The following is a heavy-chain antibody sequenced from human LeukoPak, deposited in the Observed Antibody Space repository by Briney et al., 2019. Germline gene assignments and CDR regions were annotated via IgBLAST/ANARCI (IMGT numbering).Heavy chain of an antibody. CDR3: VKVAKYYYGSETYYFFEH. Sequence: GGSLRLSCAASGFTFSSYSMNWVRQAPGKGLEWVSYISSSGSTIYYADSVKGRFTFSRDNAKNSLSLQMNSLRVEDTGIYYCVKVAKYYYGSETYYFFEHWGQGTPVTASS. CDR2: ISSSGSTI. J-gene: IGHJ4*02. CDR1: GFTFSSYS. D-gene: IGHD3-10*01. V-gene: IGHV3-48*01.